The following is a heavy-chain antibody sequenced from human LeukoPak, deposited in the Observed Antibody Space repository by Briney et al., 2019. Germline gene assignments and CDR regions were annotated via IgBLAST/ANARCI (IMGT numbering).Heavy chain of an antibody. J-gene: IGHJ3*02. CDR1: GFSFSNAW. V-gene: IGHV3-15*01. D-gene: IGHD2-15*01. CDR2: IKSKTNGGTP. Sequence: GGSLRLSCVVSGFSFSNAWMTWVRQAPGKGLEWVGRIKSKTNGGTPDYAAPVKGRFTISRDDSENTLSLQMNSLKTEDTAVYYCTTGYCSGGICSHNGFDIWGQGTMVTVSS. CDR3: TTGYCSGGICSHNGFDI.